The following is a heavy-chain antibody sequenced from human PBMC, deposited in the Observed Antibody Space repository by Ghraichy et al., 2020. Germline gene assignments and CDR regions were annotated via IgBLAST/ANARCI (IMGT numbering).Heavy chain of an antibody. D-gene: IGHD5-18*01. J-gene: IGHJ4*02. Sequence: SQTLSLTCTVSGGSMFGYYWSWIRQPAGKGLEWIGRVSTTGNPNYCPSLKSRVAMSLDTFKSHFSLRMSSVTAAGTAVYYCARSTSLQPFDCWGQGTLVAVSS. V-gene: IGHV4-4*07. CDR3: ARSTSLQPFDC. CDR2: VSTTGNP. CDR1: GGSMFGYY.